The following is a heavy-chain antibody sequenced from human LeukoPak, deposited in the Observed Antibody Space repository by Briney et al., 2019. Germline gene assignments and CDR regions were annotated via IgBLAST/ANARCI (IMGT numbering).Heavy chain of an antibody. CDR2: INPSGGST. J-gene: IGHJ4*02. D-gene: IGHD3-3*01. V-gene: IGHV1-46*01. Sequence: ASVKVSCKASGYTFTGYYMHWVRQAPGQGLEWMGIINPSGGSTSYAQKFQGRVTMTRDMSTSTVYMELSSLRSEDTAVYYCARERGLTIFGVVIKGGYYFDYWGQGTLVTVSS. CDR3: ARERGLTIFGVVIKGGYYFDY. CDR1: GYTFTGYY.